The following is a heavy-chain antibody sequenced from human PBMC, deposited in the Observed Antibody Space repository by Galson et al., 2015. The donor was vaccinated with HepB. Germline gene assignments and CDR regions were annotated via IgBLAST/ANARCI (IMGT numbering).Heavy chain of an antibody. V-gene: IGHV3-7*01. Sequence: SLRLSCAASGFTFSRYWMSWVRQAPGKGLEWVANIKEDGSEKYYVDSVKGRFAISRDNAENSFYLQMDSLRADDTAVYYCARDPGRPRLRFLFTVNTKDLAMGVWGQGTTVTVSS. D-gene: IGHD3-3*01. J-gene: IGHJ6*02. CDR1: GFTFSRYW. CDR3: ARDPGRPRLRFLFTVNTKDLAMGV. CDR2: IKEDGSEK.